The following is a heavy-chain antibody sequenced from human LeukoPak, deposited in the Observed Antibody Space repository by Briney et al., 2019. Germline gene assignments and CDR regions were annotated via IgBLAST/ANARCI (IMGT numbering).Heavy chain of an antibody. V-gene: IGHV1-3*04. CDR2: INTGNGNT. CDR1: GYTFTNYG. J-gene: IGHJ1*01. CDR3: ARVPLHDDSRHYYPH. Sequence: GASVKVSCKTSGYTFTNYGMHWVRQAPRQSPEWMGWINTGNGNTKSSQKFQDRVTLTWDTSASTGYMELNSLSSEDTAVYYCARVPLHDDSRHYYPHWGQGTPVTVSS. D-gene: IGHD3-22*01.